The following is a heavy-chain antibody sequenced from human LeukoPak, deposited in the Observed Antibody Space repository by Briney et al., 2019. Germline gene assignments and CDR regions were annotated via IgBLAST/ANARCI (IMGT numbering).Heavy chain of an antibody. CDR2: IIPDSGGT. CDR3: ARVSIAVAGTSYYGMDV. CDR1: GYTFTGYY. D-gene: IGHD6-19*01. Sequence: ASVKVSCKASGYTFTGYYMHWVRQAPGQGLEWMGWIIPDSGGTNYAQKFQGWVTMTRDTSISTAYMELSRLRSDDTAVYYCARVSIAVAGTSYYGMDVWGQGTTVTVSS. J-gene: IGHJ6*02. V-gene: IGHV1-2*04.